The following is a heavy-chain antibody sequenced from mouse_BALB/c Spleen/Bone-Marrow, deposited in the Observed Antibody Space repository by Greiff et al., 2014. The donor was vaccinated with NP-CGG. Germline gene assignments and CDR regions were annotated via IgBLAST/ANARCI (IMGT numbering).Heavy chain of an antibody. J-gene: IGHJ3*01. Sequence: EVQLQQSGPELVKPGASVKISCKASGYTFTDYNMHWVKQSHGKSLEWIGYIYPYNGGTGYNQKFKSKATLTVDNSSSTAYMELRSPTSEDSAVYYCARSEGYDYDWFAYWGQGTLVTVSA. CDR1: GYTFTDYN. CDR3: ARSEGYDYDWFAY. CDR2: IYPYNGGT. V-gene: IGHV1S29*02. D-gene: IGHD2-4*01.